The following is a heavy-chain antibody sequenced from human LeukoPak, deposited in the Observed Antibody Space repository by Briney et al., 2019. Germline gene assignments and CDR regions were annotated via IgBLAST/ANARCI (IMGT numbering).Heavy chain of an antibody. J-gene: IGHJ4*02. CDR1: GYTFTGYY. Sequence: ASVKVSCKASGYTFTGYYMHWVRQAPGQGLEWMGWINPNSGGTNYAQKFQGRVTMTRDTSISTAYMELSRLRSDDTAVYYCARVVGYYGSGSYWTYYFDYWGQGTLVTVSS. CDR3: ARVVGYYGSGSYWTYYFDY. CDR2: INPNSGGT. D-gene: IGHD3-10*01. V-gene: IGHV1-2*02.